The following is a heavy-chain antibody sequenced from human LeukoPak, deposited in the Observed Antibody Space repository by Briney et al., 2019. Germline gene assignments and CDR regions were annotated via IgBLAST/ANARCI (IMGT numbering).Heavy chain of an antibody. CDR2: IIPIFGTA. D-gene: IGHD3-10*01. Sequence: ASVKVSCKASGGTFSSYAISWVRQAPGQGLEWMGGIIPIFGTANYAQKFQGRVTITADESTSTAYMELSSLRSEDTAVYYCAREARSYYYGSGSYYNAYYWGQGTLVTVSS. V-gene: IGHV1-69*01. J-gene: IGHJ4*02. CDR1: GGTFSSYA. CDR3: AREARSYYYGSGSYYNAYY.